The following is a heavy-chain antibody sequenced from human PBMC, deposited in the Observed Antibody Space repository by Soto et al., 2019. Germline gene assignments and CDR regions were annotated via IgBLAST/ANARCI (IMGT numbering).Heavy chain of an antibody. Sequence: QVQLVESGGGLVKPGGSLRLSCAASGFTFSDYYMSWLRQAPGKGLEWVSYISSSGSTIYYADAVKGRFTTSGDNAKNALYLQMNGLRAEDTAVYYCARGSFCGDECFFDYWGQGTLVTVSS. D-gene: IGHD2-21*01. J-gene: IGHJ4*02. CDR1: GFTFSDYY. CDR3: ARGSFCGDECFFDY. CDR2: ISSSGSTI. V-gene: IGHV3-11*01.